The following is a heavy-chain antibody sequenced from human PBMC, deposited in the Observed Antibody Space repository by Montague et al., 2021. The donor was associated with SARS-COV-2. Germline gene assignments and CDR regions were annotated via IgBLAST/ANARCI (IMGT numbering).Heavy chain of an antibody. Sequence: SETLSLTCTVSGGSMSDHYWAWIRQPPGQGLAWLAYIYYSGGINSNASLKSRVSMSVDTSENQFSLKLTSVTAADTAVYYCARAVSVRRAVNWFDPWGQGTLVTVSS. CDR2: IYYSGGI. CDR1: GGSMSDHY. J-gene: IGHJ5*02. D-gene: IGHD3-10*01. V-gene: IGHV4-59*11. CDR3: ARAVSVRRAVNWFDP.